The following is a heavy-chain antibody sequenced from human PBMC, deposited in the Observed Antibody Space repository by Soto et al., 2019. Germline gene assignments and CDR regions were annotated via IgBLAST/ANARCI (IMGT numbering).Heavy chain of an antibody. CDR1: GYTFTNYE. CDR2: ISTYNGNT. Sequence: QVQLEQSGAEVQKPGASVKVSCKASGYTFTNYEINWVRQAQGQGLEWMGWISTYNGNTIYAQKVQGRVTMTTDRATSTAYMEMRSLRSDDTAVYYCARDYKDNDYYYGMDVWGQGTTVTVSS. J-gene: IGHJ6*02. CDR3: ARDYKDNDYYYGMDV. V-gene: IGHV1-18*01. D-gene: IGHD2-15*01.